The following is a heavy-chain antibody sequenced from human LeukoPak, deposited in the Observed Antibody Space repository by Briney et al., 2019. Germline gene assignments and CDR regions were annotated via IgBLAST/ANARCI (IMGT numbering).Heavy chain of an antibody. V-gene: IGHV3-30*04. CDR1: GFTFSNYA. CDR2: ISYDGSNK. J-gene: IGHJ4*02. CDR3: ARDNVARIAAAGTFEY. D-gene: IGHD6-13*01. Sequence: GGSLRLSCAASGFTFSNYAIHWVRQAPGKGLEWVAVISYDGSNKDHADSVKGRFTISRDNSKNTLFLQMNSLRAEDTAVYYCARDNVARIAAAGTFEYWGQGALVTVSS.